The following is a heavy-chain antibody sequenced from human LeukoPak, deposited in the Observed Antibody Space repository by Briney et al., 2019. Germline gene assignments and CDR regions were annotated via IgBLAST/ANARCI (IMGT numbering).Heavy chain of an antibody. CDR3: ARDSTYDYVWGSYRYIYNWFDP. CDR2: ISSSSSYI. D-gene: IGHD3-16*02. V-gene: IGHV3-21*01. Sequence: GGSLRLSCAASGFTFSSYSMNWVRQAPGKGLEWVSSISSSSSYIYYADSVKGRFTISRDNAKNSLYLQMNSLRAEDTAVYCCARDSTYDYVWGSYRYIYNWFDPWGQGTLVTVSS. CDR1: GFTFSSYS. J-gene: IGHJ5*02.